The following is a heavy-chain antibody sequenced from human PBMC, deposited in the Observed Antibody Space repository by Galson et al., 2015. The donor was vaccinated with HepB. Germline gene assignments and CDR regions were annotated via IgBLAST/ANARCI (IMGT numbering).Heavy chain of an antibody. CDR3: AREFSYGYVFDY. V-gene: IGHV6-1*01. CDR1: GDSVSNNKAA. D-gene: IGHD3-16*01. CDR2: TYYRSKWYN. Sequence: CAISGDSVSNNKAAWNWIRQSPSRGLEWLGRTYYRSKWYNDYAFSAKSRITINPDTSKNQFSLQLNSGTPEDTAVYFCAREFSYGYVFDYWGQGTLVTVSS. J-gene: IGHJ4*02.